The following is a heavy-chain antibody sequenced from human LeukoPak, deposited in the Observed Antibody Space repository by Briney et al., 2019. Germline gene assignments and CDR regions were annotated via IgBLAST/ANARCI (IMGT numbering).Heavy chain of an antibody. CDR2: ILDSGYST. CDR1: GFTFSSYA. Sequence: SGGSLRLSCAASGFTFSSYAMSWVRQAPGKGLEWVSGILDSGYSTYYANSVKGRFTISRDNSNNTLYLQMNSLIAEDTAVYYCAKLGGHPLHNYYVGVWGKGTTVAVSS. V-gene: IGHV3-23*01. CDR3: AKLGGHPLHNYYVGV. J-gene: IGHJ6*03. D-gene: IGHD3-16*01.